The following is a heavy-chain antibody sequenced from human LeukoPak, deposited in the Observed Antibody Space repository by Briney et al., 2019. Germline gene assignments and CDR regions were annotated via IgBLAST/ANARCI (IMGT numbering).Heavy chain of an antibody. Sequence: GGSLRLSCAASGFTFTNYAMSWVRQTPGKGLEWVSATVGSRPDTYHADSVKGRFTISRDNSKNTLYLQMNSLRAEDTAVYYCAKDSSSYYYYYMDVWGKGTTVTVSS. CDR1: GFTFTNYA. J-gene: IGHJ6*03. V-gene: IGHV3-23*01. CDR2: TVGSRPDT. D-gene: IGHD6-13*01. CDR3: AKDSSSYYYYYMDV.